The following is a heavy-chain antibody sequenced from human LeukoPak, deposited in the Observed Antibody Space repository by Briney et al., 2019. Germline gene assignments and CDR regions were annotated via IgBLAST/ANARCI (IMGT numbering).Heavy chain of an antibody. CDR2: IYYSGST. CDR3: ARDGRYYYAFDI. Sequence: PSETLSLTCTVSGGSISSSSYYWGWIRPPPGKWLEWIGSIYYSGSTYYNPSLKSRVTISVDTSKNQFSLKLSSVTAADTAVYYCARDGRYYYAFDIWGQGTMVTVSS. CDR1: GGSISSSSYY. D-gene: IGHD1-26*01. J-gene: IGHJ3*02. V-gene: IGHV4-39*02.